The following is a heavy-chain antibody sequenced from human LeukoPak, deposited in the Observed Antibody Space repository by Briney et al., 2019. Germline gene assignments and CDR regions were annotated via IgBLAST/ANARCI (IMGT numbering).Heavy chain of an antibody. CDR1: GYTFTGYY. V-gene: IGHV1-2*06. Sequence: ASVKVSCKASGYTFTGYYMHWVRRAPGQGLEWMGRINPNSGGTNYAQKFQGRVTMTRDTSISTAYMELSRLRSDNAAVYYCARVAAYSSGWLNYWGQGTLVTVSS. CDR2: INPNSGGT. J-gene: IGHJ4*02. D-gene: IGHD6-19*01. CDR3: ARVAAYSSGWLNY.